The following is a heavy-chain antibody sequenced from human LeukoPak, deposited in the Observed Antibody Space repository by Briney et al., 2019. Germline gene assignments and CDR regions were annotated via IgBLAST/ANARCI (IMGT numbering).Heavy chain of an antibody. CDR3: ARYYDFWYGMDV. J-gene: IGHJ6*02. Sequence: SETLSLTCAVSGGSISSGGYSWSWIRQPPGKGLEWIGYIYHSGSTYYNPSLKSRVTISVDRSKNQFSLKLSSVTAADTAVYYCARYYDFWYGMDVWGQGTTVTVSS. CDR1: GGSISSGGYS. CDR2: IYHSGST. V-gene: IGHV4-30-2*01. D-gene: IGHD3-3*01.